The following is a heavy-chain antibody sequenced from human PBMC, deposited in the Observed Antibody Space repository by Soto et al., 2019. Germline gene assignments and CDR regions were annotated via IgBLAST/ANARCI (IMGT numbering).Heavy chain of an antibody. CDR3: ARREGTSYGLKNWLDP. CDR2: INPSDGST. Sequence: ASVKVSCKASGYTFTSYYMHWVRQAPGQGLEWMGIINPSDGSTTYALKFQGRVTMTRDTSTSIVYMELRSLGSEDTAVYYCARREGTSYGLKNWLDPWGHGTLVTVSS. J-gene: IGHJ5*02. V-gene: IGHV1-46*01. CDR1: GYTFTSYY. D-gene: IGHD3-16*01.